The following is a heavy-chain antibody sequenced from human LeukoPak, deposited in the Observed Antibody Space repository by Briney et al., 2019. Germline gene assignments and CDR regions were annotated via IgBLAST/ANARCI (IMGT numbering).Heavy chain of an antibody. CDR3: AAGPRGWFDP. J-gene: IGHJ5*02. D-gene: IGHD6-25*01. V-gene: IGHV4-34*01. Sequence: PSETLSLTCAVYGGSFSGYYWSWIRQPPGKGLEWIGEINQSGSTNYNPSLKSRVTISVDTSKNQFSLKLNSATAADTAVYYCAAGPRGWFDPWGQGTLVTVSS. CDR2: INQSGST. CDR1: GGSFSGYY.